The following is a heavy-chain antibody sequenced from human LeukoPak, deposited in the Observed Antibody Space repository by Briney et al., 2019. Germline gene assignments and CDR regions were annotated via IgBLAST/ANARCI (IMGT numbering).Heavy chain of an antibody. J-gene: IGHJ4*02. CDR3: VRGPYYSDNTGYHGFDY. V-gene: IGHV3-30-3*01. CDR1: GFTFSSYA. Sequence: GGSLRLSCAASGFTFSSYAMHWVRQAPGKGLEWVAVISYDGSNKYYADSVKGRFTISRDNSKNTLYLQMNSLRAEDTAVYYCVRGPYYSDNTGYHGFDYWGQGTLVTVSS. CDR2: ISYDGSNK. D-gene: IGHD3-22*01.